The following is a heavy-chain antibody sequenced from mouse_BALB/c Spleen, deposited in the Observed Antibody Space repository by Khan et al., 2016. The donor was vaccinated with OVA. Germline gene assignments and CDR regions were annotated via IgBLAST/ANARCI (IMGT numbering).Heavy chain of an antibody. V-gene: IGHV3-2*02. CDR1: GYSITSDYA. J-gene: IGHJ2*01. D-gene: IGHD1-1*01. CDR3: ARSVTITTVVATDFDY. Sequence: EVQLQESGPGLVKPSQSLSLTCTVTGYSITSDYAWNWIRQFPGNKLEWMGYISYSGRTSYNPSLNSRISITRDTSKNQFFLQLNSVATEYTATYYCARSVTITTVVATDFDYWGQGTTLTVSS. CDR2: ISYSGRT.